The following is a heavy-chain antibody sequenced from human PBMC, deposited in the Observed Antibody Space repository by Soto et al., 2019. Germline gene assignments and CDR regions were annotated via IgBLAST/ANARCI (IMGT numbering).Heavy chain of an antibody. CDR3: ARISCKGGSCYFDFDH. J-gene: IGHJ4*02. V-gene: IGHV1-46*02. CDR2: INPSGEHT. CDR1: GYSFKDHY. D-gene: IGHD2-15*01. Sequence: ASVKVSCKASGYSFKDHYMHWVRQAPGRGLEWVGVINPSGEHTNYAQQFRGRVAMTRDTSTSTAYMELRSLRSEDTAVYFCARISCKGGSCYFDFDHWGQGTLVTVSS.